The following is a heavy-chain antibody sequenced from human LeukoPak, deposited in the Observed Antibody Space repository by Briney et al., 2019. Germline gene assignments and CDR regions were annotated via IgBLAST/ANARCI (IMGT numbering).Heavy chain of an antibody. D-gene: IGHD5-18*01. J-gene: IGHJ2*01. CDR1: GGSISSYY. CDR2: IYHSGST. V-gene: IGHV4-59*08. Sequence: SETLSLTCTVSGGSISSYYWSWIRQPPGKGLEWIGSIYHSGSTYYNPSLKSRVTISVDTSKNQFSLKLSSVTAADTAVYYCARCGYAPILWYFDLWGRGTLSLSPQ. CDR3: ARCGYAPILWYFDL.